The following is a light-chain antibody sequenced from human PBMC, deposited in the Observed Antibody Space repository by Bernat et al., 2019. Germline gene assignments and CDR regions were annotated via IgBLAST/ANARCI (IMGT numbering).Light chain of an antibody. CDR2: LGS. Sequence: DIVMTQSPLSLPVTPGEPASISCRSSQSLLHSNGYNYLDWYLQKPGQSPQLLIYLGSNRASGVPDRFSGSASGTDFTLKISRVEAEDVGVYFGMQALQTPSLTFGGGTKVEIK. CDR1: QSLLHSNGYNY. CDR3: MQALQTPSLT. V-gene: IGKV2-28*01. J-gene: IGKJ4*01.